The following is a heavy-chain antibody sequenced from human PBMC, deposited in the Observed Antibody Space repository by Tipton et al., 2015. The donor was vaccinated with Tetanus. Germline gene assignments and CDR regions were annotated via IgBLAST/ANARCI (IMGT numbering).Heavy chain of an antibody. Sequence: TLSLTCTVSGGSISSYYWSWIRQPAGKGLEWIGRIYTSGSTNYNPSLKSRVTMSVDTSKNQFSLKLSSVTAADTAVYYCARDQRIRFLEPTSFFFNYGMDVWGQGTTVTVSS. CDR2: IYTSGST. CDR3: ARDQRIRFLEPTSFFFNYGMDV. CDR1: GGSISSYY. V-gene: IGHV4-4*07. D-gene: IGHD3-3*01. J-gene: IGHJ6*02.